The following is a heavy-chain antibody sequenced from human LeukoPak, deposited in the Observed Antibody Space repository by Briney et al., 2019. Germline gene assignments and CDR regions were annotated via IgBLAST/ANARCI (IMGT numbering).Heavy chain of an antibody. V-gene: IGHV4-34*01. Sequence: SETLSLTCAVYGGSFSVYYWSWIRQPPGKGLEWIGEINHSGSTNYNPSLKSRVTISVDTSKNQFSLKLSSVTAADTAVYYCARARYYYGSGSYYSQEYYYYGMDVWGQGTTVTVSS. CDR3: ARARYYYGSGSYYSQEYYYYGMDV. J-gene: IGHJ6*02. CDR2: INHSGST. CDR1: GGSFSVYY. D-gene: IGHD3-10*01.